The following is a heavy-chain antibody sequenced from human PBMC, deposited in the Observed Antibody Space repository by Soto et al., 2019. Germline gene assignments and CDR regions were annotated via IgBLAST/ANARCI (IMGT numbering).Heavy chain of an antibody. CDR2: ISYDGSNK. CDR1: GFTFSSYG. D-gene: IGHD3-10*01. J-gene: IGHJ3*02. CDR3: AKDQGGSGRWAFDI. V-gene: IGHV3-30*18. Sequence: GGSLRLSCAASGFTFSSYGMHWVRQAPGKGLEWVAVISYDGSNKYYADSVKGRFTISRDNSKNTLYLQMNSLRAEDTAVYYCAKDQGGSGRWAFDIWGQGTMVTVSS.